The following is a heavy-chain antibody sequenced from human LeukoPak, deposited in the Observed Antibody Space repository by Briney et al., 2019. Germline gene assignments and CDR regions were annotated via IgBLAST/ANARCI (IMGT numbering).Heavy chain of an antibody. CDR1: GGSFSGYY. J-gene: IGHJ6*02. CDR3: ARGGRYSSSWQPKAFYYYYGMDV. CDR2: INHSGST. Sequence: PSETLSLTCAVYGGSFSGYYWSWIRQPPGKGLEWIGEINHSGSTNYNPSLKSRVTISVDTSKNQFSLKLSSVTAADTAVYYCARGGRYSSSWQPKAFYYYYGMDVWGQGITVTVSS. D-gene: IGHD6-13*01. V-gene: IGHV4-34*01.